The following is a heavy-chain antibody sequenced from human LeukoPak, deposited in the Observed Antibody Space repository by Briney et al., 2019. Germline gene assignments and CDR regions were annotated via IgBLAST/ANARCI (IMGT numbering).Heavy chain of an antibody. Sequence: ASVKVSCKASGYTLTTYYIHWVRQAPGQGLEWMGIISPRDGTTSYAQKFQGRVTLTRDTSMSTVYMELSSLRAEDTAVYYCVWVDEPFGWFDPWGQGTLVTVSS. CDR3: VWVDEPFGWFDP. CDR2: ISPRDGTT. CDR1: GYTLTTYY. J-gene: IGHJ5*02. D-gene: IGHD3-16*01. V-gene: IGHV1-46*01.